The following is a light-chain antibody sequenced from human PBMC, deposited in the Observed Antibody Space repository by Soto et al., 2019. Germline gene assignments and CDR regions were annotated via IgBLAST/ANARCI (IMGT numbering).Light chain of an antibody. CDR3: QSYDSSLSGVV. CDR1: SSNIGAGYD. CDR2: GNS. Sequence: QLVLTQPPSVSGAPGQRVTISCTGSSSNIGAGYDVHWYQQLPGTAPKLLIYGNSNRPSGVPDQFSGSKSGTSASLVITGLQAEDEADYYCQSYDSSLSGVVFGGGTQLTVL. V-gene: IGLV1-40*01. J-gene: IGLJ2*01.